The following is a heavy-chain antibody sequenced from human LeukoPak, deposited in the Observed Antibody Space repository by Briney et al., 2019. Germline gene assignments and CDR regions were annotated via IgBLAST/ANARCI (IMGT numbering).Heavy chain of an antibody. J-gene: IGHJ4*02. CDR3: AKDSSQVVPAAILDY. V-gene: IGHV3-30*02. CDR2: IRYDGSNR. D-gene: IGHD2-2*01. CDR1: GFTFSGYG. Sequence: PGASLRLSWAASGFTFSGYGMQGVRQAPGQGREGVAFIRYDGSNRYYADSVKGRFTISRDNSKNTLYLKMNSMRAEDTAVYYCAKDSSQVVPAAILDYWGQGTLVTVSP.